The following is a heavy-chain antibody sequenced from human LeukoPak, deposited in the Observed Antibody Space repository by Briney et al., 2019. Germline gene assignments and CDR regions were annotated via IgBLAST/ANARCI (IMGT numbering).Heavy chain of an antibody. CDR3: ARDLVAVAGTSYNWFDP. Sequence: TSETLSLTCTVSGGSISSYYWSWIRQPAGKGLEWIGRIYTSGSTNYNPSLKSRVTMSVDTSKNQFSLKLSSVTAADTAVYYCARDLVAVAGTSYNWFDPWGQGTLVTVSS. CDR1: GGSISSYY. J-gene: IGHJ5*02. D-gene: IGHD6-19*01. V-gene: IGHV4-4*07. CDR2: IYTSGST.